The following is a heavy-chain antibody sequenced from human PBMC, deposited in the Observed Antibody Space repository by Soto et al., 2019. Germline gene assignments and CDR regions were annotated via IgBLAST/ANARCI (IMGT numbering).Heavy chain of an antibody. CDR2: MYFGGSF. J-gene: IGHJ5*02. CDR3: ARSYYDSTGFAVDP. CDR1: GASVSHGY. Sequence: QMQLQASGPGLVKPSETLSLTCNVSGASVSHGYWSWIRQPPGKGLEWIGFMYFGGSFNYNPSLTGRATMSVETSKNLFAMKLTSVSASDTAVYYCARSYYDSTGFAVDPWGQGTLVTVSS. V-gene: IGHV4-59*02. D-gene: IGHD3-22*01.